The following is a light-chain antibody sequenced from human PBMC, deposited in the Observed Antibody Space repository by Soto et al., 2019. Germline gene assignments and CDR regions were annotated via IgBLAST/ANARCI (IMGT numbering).Light chain of an antibody. CDR2: AAC. Sequence: DIQMTQSPSSLSASVGDRVTITCRASQSISTYLNWYQQKPGKAPKVLIHAACSLQSGVPSRFSGSASRTDFTLTISSLQPEDFATYYCQQSYSTPRGMHTFGQGTKLEIK. CDR3: QQSYSTPRGMHT. CDR1: QSISTY. V-gene: IGKV1-39*01. J-gene: IGKJ2*01.